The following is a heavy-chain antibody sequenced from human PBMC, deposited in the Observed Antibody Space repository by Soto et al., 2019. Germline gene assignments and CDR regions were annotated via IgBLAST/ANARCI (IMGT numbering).Heavy chain of an antibody. J-gene: IGHJ4*02. Sequence: GGSLRLSCTASGFTFGDYAMSWFRQAPGKGLEWVGFIRSKAYGGTTEYAASVKGRFTISRDDSKSIAYLQMNSLKTEDTAVYYCTRGGRFLEWLPADYWGQGTLVTVSS. CDR2: IRSKAYGGTT. D-gene: IGHD3-3*01. CDR3: TRGGRFLEWLPADY. CDR1: GFTFGDYA. V-gene: IGHV3-49*03.